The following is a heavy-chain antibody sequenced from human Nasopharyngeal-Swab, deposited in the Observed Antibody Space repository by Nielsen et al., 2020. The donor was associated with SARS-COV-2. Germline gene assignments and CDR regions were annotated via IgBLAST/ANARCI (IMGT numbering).Heavy chain of an antibody. J-gene: IGHJ4*02. Sequence: GGSLRLSCAASGFTFSSYSMNWVRQAPGNGLEWVSSISSSSSYIYYADSVKGRFTISRDNAKNSLYLQMNSLRAEDTAVYYCARADEKTIFGVVTPDYWGQGTLVTVSS. D-gene: IGHD3-3*01. CDR1: GFTFSSYS. V-gene: IGHV3-21*01. CDR2: ISSSSSYI. CDR3: ARADEKTIFGVVTPDY.